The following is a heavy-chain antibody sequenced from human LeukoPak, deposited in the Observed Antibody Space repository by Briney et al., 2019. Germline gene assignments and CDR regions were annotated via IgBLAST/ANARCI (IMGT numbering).Heavy chain of an antibody. CDR1: GGSFSGYY. V-gene: IGHV4-34*01. D-gene: IGHD2-8*01. CDR3: ARGFSLTNGDWFDP. J-gene: IGHJ5*02. CDR2: INHSGST. Sequence: PSETLSLTCAVYGGSFSGYYWSWIRQPPGKGLEWIGEINHSGSTNYNPSLKSRVTMSVDTSKNQFSLKLSSVTAADTAVYYCARGFSLTNGDWFDPWGQGTLVTVSS.